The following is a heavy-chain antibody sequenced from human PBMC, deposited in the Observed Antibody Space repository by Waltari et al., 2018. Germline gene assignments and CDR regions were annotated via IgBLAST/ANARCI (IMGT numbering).Heavy chain of an antibody. CDR3: ATELTAAGTGDY. D-gene: IGHD1-1*01. V-gene: IGHV1-69-2*01. CDR2: VDPEDGET. Sequence: EVQLVQSGAEVKKPGASVKISCKASGYPFSAYYLHWVGQAPGKGPEWMGRVDPEDGETDYAQKFQDRVTSTRDTARDTAYMELSNLRSEDTAVYYCATELTAAGTGDYWGQGVLVTVSS. CDR1: GYPFSAYY. J-gene: IGHJ4*02.